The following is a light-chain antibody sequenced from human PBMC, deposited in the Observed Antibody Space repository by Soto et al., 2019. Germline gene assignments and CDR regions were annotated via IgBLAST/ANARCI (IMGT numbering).Light chain of an antibody. V-gene: IGKV3-11*01. J-gene: IGKJ4*01. CDR2: DAS. CDR3: QQRSNWPT. CDR1: QSVSSY. Sequence: EIVLTQSPATLSLSPGERATLSCRASQSVSSYLAWYQQKPGQAPGLLIYDASNRATGIPARFSGSGSGTDFPLTISSLEPEDFAVYYCQQRSNWPTFGGGTKVDIK.